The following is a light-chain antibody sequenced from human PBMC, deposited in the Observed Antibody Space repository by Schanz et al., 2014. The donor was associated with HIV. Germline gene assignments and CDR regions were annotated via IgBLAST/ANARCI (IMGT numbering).Light chain of an antibody. V-gene: IGLV2-8*01. J-gene: IGLJ3*02. CDR1: RSDVGGYNY. CDR2: EVN. Sequence: QSALTQPPFASGSPGQSVTISCSGTRSDVGGYNYVSWYQQHPGEAPKVIMDEVNKRPSGVPDRFSGSILGNKAALTITGAQADDESEYYCVLYMGSDIYWVFGGGTKLTVL. CDR3: VLYMGSDIYWV.